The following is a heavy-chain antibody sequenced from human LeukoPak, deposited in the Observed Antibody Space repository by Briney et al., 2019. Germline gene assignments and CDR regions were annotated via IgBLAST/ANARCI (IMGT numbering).Heavy chain of an antibody. Sequence: GGSLRLSCAASGFTFSSYWMHWVRQAPGKGLVWVSRINSDGSSTSYADSVRGRFTISRDNAKNTLYLQMNSLRAEDTAVYYCASDNYYDSSGYYFWGHGTLVTVSS. V-gene: IGHV3-74*01. CDR3: ASDNYYDSSGYYF. CDR2: INSDGSST. CDR1: GFTFSSYW. D-gene: IGHD3-22*01. J-gene: IGHJ4*01.